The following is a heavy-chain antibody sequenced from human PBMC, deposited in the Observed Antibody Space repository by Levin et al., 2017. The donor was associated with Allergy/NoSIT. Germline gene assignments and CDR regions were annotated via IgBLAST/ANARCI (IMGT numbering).Heavy chain of an antibody. Sequence: GGSLRLSCAASGFTFSSYEMNWVRRAPGKGLEWVSYISSTGSTIYSADSVKGWLTISRDHAKNSLYLHMNSLRAEDTAVYYCARQLGNFWSGYNYFDYWGQGTLVTVSS. CDR2: ISSTGSTI. CDR1: GFTFSSYE. CDR3: ARQLGNFWSGYNYFDY. J-gene: IGHJ4*02. V-gene: IGHV3-48*03. D-gene: IGHD3-3*01.